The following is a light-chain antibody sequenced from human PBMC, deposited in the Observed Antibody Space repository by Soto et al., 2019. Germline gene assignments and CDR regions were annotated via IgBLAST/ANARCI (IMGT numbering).Light chain of an antibody. J-gene: IGLJ1*01. CDR3: CSYAGTYTYV. CDR1: SSDVGDYNS. Sequence: QSALTQPRSVSGSPGQSVTISCTGTSSDVGDYNSVSWYQQHPGKAPKLMIYDVSKRPSGVPDRFSGSKSGNTASLTISGLQAGDEADYYCCSYAGTYTYVFGTGTKVTVL. CDR2: DVS. V-gene: IGLV2-11*01.